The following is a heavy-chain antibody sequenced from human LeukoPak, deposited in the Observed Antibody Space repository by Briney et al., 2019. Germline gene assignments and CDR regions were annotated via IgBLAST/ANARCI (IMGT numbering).Heavy chain of an antibody. Sequence: GESLKISCQTSGFIFTNYWIGWVRLMPGKGLEWMGIIYPLDSDTRYSPSFQGQVTISADKSISTAYLQWSSLKASDTAMYYCARQSCSGGSCLVDPWGQGTLVTVSS. V-gene: IGHV5-51*01. D-gene: IGHD2-15*01. CDR3: ARQSCSGGSCLVDP. CDR1: GFIFTNYW. J-gene: IGHJ5*02. CDR2: IYPLDSDT.